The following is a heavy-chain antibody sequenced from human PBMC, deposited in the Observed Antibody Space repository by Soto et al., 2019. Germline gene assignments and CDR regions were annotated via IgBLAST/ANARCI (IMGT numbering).Heavy chain of an antibody. D-gene: IGHD3-10*01. CDR3: AQILPHYGWGRARGNWFAP. CDR2: IYWDDDK. J-gene: IGHJ5*02. Sequence: QITLKESGPPLVRPTQTLTLTCTFSGFSLSTTGVGVGWIRQPPGKALEWLALIYWDDDKRYSPSLKSRLTITQDTSKTELILTMTTMDPVDTARYYCAQILPHYGWGRARGNWFAPWGQGTLVTVSS. CDR1: GFSLSTTGVG. V-gene: IGHV2-5*02.